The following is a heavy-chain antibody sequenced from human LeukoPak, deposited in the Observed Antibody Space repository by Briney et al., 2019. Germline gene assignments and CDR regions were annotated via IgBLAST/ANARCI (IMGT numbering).Heavy chain of an antibody. J-gene: IGHJ4*02. V-gene: IGHV3-23*01. CDR3: AKGGLLWFGEARPTHFDY. Sequence: GGSLRLSCAASGFTFSSYAMSWVRQAPGKGLEWVSAIRGSGGSTHYADSVKGRFTISRDNSKNTLYLQMNSLRAEDTAVYYCAKGGLLWFGEARPTHFDYWGQGTLVTVSS. D-gene: IGHD3-10*01. CDR2: IRGSGGST. CDR1: GFTFSSYA.